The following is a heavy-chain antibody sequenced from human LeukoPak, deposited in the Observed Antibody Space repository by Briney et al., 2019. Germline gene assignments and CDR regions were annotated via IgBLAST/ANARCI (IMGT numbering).Heavy chain of an antibody. V-gene: IGHV3-7*01. CDR2: IKQDGSEK. Sequence: GGSLRPSCAASGFTLSSHWMSWVRQAPGKGLEWVANIKQDGSEKYYVDSVKGRFTISRDNAKNSLYLQMNSLRAEDTAVYYCARDSYYYDSSGYYYYFDYWGQGTLVTVSS. CDR1: GFTLSSHW. CDR3: ARDSYYYDSSGYYYYFDY. J-gene: IGHJ4*02. D-gene: IGHD3-22*01.